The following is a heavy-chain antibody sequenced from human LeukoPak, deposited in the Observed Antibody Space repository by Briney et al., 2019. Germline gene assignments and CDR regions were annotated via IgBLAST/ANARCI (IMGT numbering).Heavy chain of an antibody. CDR1: GFTFSSYA. CDR2: ISYDGSNK. J-gene: IGHJ4*02. D-gene: IGHD3-9*01. Sequence: GGSLRLSCAASGFTFSSYAMHWVRQAPGKGLEWVAVISYDGSNKYYADSVKGRFTISRDNSKNTLYLQMNSLRAEDTAVYYCACLSNYDILTGFFDYWGQGTLVTVSS. V-gene: IGHV3-30-3*01. CDR3: ACLSNYDILTGFFDY.